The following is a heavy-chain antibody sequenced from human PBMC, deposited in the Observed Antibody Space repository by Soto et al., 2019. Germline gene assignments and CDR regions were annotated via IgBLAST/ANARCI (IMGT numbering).Heavy chain of an antibody. Sequence: EVQLVESGGGLVQPGGSLRLSCAASGFTFISYSMNWVRQAPGQWLEWVSYSRSSSSTIYYADSVQGRFTISRDNAKNSLYLPMNSLRDEDTAVYYCARDSYCSGGSCYQGYFDYWGQGTLVPVPS. J-gene: IGHJ4*02. V-gene: IGHV3-48*02. D-gene: IGHD2-15*01. CDR3: ARDSYCSGGSCYQGYFDY. CDR1: GFTFISYS. CDR2: SRSSSSTI.